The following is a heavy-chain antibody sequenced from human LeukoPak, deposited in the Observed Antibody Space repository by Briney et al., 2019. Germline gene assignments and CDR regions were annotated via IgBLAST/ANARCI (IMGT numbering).Heavy chain of an antibody. CDR2: IIPIFGTA. CDR1: GGTFSTYG. Sequence: SVKVSCEASGGTFSTYGISWVRQAPGQGLEWMGGIIPIFGTANHAQKFQGRVTITADESTSTAYMELSSLRSEDTAVYYCARFSNSFPFDIWGQGTMVTVSS. V-gene: IGHV1-69*13. J-gene: IGHJ3*02. D-gene: IGHD6-6*01. CDR3: ARFSNSFPFDI.